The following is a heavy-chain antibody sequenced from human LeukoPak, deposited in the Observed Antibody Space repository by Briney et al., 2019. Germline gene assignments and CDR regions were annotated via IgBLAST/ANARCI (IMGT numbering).Heavy chain of an antibody. CDR2: IYYTGST. CDR1: GDSSNSYY. CDR3: ARDPTY. V-gene: IGHV4-59*01. J-gene: IGHJ4*02. Sequence: SETLSLTCTVSGDSSNSYYWAWIRQAPGKGLEWIGYIYYTGSTNYSPSLKSRVSISIDPSKNQFSLKLTSVTAADTAVYYCARDPTYWGQGILVTVSS.